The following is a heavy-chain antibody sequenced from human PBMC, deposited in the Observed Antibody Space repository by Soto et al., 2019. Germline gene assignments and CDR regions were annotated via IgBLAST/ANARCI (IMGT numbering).Heavy chain of an antibody. J-gene: IGHJ5*02. Sequence: SETLSLTCTVSGGSISSSSYYWGWIRQPPGKGLEWIGSIYYSGSTYYNPSLKSRVTISVDTSKNQFSLKLSSVTAADTAVYYCARPASSGWYDWFDPWGQGTQVTVSS. V-gene: IGHV4-39*01. CDR3: ARPASSGWYDWFDP. CDR1: GGSISSSSYY. D-gene: IGHD6-19*01. CDR2: IYYSGST.